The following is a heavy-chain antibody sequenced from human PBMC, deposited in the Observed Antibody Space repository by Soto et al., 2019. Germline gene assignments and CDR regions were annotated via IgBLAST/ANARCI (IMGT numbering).Heavy chain of an antibody. CDR1: GELYGPYH. D-gene: IGHD6-13*01. V-gene: IGHV4-34*01. Sequence: PSETLSLTCDVSGELYGPYHWAWIRQAPGKGLEWIGEVSHMGVSNYNPALMNRVTISVDTSKNQFSLKLSSVTASDTAVYYCARDAHSSSWYPGGGWFDPWGQGTLVTVS. J-gene: IGHJ5*02. CDR2: VSHMGVS. CDR3: ARDAHSSSWYPGGGWFDP.